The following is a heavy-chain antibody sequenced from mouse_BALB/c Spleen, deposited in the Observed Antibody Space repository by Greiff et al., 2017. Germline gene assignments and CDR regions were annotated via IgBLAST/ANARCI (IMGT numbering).Heavy chain of an antibody. V-gene: IGHV3-2*02. CDR2: ISYSGST. Sequence: EVQRVESGPGLVKPSQSLSLTCTVTGYSITSDYAWNWIRQFPGNKLEWMGYISYSGSTSYNPSLKSRISITRDTSKNQFFLQLNSVTTEDTATYYCARGTTASRGFDYWGQGTTLTVSS. CDR1: GYSITSDYA. J-gene: IGHJ2*01. CDR3: ARGTTASRGFDY. D-gene: IGHD1-2*01.